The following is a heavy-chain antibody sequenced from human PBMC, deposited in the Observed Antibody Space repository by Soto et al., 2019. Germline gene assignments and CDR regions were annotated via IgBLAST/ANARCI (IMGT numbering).Heavy chain of an antibody. CDR3: ATHLGEQQLANWFDP. Sequence: PSETLSLTCTVSGGSISSSRYYWGCIRQPPGKGLEWIGSIYYSGSTYYNPSLKSRVTISVDTSKNQFSLKLSSVTAADTAVYYCATHLGEQQLANWFDPWGQGTLVTVT. J-gene: IGHJ5*02. V-gene: IGHV4-39*01. D-gene: IGHD6-13*01. CDR1: GGSISSSRYY. CDR2: IYYSGST.